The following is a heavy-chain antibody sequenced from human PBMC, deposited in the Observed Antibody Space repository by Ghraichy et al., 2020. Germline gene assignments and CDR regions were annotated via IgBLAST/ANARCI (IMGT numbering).Heavy chain of an antibody. CDR2: IKQDGSEK. J-gene: IGHJ4*02. Sequence: GGSLRLSCAASGFTFSSYWMSWVRQAPGKGLEWVANIKQDGSEKYYVDSVKGRFTISRDNAKNSLYLQMNSLRAEDTAVYYCARVGFGYISGWFDYWGQGTLVTVSS. CDR3: ARVGFGYISGWFDY. V-gene: IGHV3-7*04. D-gene: IGHD6-19*01. CDR1: GFTFSSYW.